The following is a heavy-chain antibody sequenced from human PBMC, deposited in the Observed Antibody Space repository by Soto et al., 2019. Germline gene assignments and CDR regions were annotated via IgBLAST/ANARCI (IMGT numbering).Heavy chain of an antibody. CDR1: GGSISSGGYY. Sequence: QVQLQESGPGLVKPSQTLSLTCTVSGGSISSGGYYWSWIRQHPGKGLEWIGYIYYSGSTYYNPSLNSRVTISVDTSKNQFSLKLSSVTAADTAVYYCASQVVVVAATPEYYFDYWGQGTLVTVSS. V-gene: IGHV4-31*03. D-gene: IGHD2-15*01. J-gene: IGHJ4*02. CDR2: IYYSGST. CDR3: ASQVVVVAATPEYYFDY.